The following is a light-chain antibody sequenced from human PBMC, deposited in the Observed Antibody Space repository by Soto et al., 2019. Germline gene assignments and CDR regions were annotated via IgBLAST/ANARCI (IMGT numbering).Light chain of an antibody. CDR1: QSVSSQ. CDR3: QQRSNWPLT. V-gene: IGKV3-11*01. CDR2: DAS. Sequence: EIVLTQSPATLSLSPGERASLSCRTSQSVSSQLAWYQQKPGQAPRLLIYDASNTATGVPARFSGSGSGTDFTLTISSLEPEDFAVYYCQQRSNWPLTFGGGTKVEIK. J-gene: IGKJ4*01.